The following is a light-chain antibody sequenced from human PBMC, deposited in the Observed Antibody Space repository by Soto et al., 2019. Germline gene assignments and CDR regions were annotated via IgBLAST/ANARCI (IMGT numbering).Light chain of an antibody. CDR2: HAS. Sequence: EVVLTQSPATLSLSPGERVTLSCRTSQSVSNYFAWYQQKPGQAPRLLIYHASTRAAGTPARFSGSGSGTDFPLTISSLERDDVAVYYCQQRSGWPLTFGGGTKVEIK. J-gene: IGKJ4*01. CDR1: QSVSNY. V-gene: IGKV3-11*01. CDR3: QQRSGWPLT.